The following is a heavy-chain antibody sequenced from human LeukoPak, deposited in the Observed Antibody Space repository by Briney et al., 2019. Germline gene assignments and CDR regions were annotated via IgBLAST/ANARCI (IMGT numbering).Heavy chain of an antibody. V-gene: IGHV3-23*01. CDR3: ARDRYYYDNSGFVY. Sequence: GGSLRPSCAASGFTFSSYGMSWVRQAPGKGLEWVSAISGSGGSTYYADSVKGRFTISRDNSKNTLYLQMNSLRAEDTALYYCARDRYYYDNSGFVYWGQGTLVTVSS. CDR2: ISGSGGST. CDR1: GFTFSSYG. D-gene: IGHD3-22*01. J-gene: IGHJ4*02.